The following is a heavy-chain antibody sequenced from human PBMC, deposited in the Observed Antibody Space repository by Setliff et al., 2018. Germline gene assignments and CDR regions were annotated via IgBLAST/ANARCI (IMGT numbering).Heavy chain of an antibody. CDR2: INPSGGST. CDR3: AKDMTGEGSSWGLDY. J-gene: IGHJ4*02. Sequence: ASVKVSCKASGYTFTSYYMHWVRQAPGQGLEWMGIINPSGGSTSYAQKFQGRVTMTRDTSTSTVYMELSSLRAEDTAIYYCAKDMTGEGSSWGLDYWGQGTLVTVSS. CDR1: GYTFTSYY. V-gene: IGHV1-46*01. D-gene: IGHD6-13*01.